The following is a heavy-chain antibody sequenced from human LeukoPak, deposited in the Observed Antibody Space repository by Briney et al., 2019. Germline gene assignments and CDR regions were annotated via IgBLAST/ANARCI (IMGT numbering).Heavy chain of an antibody. CDR1: GGSISSYY. CDR3: ARVSVAGTEDDAFDI. CDR2: IYYSGST. Sequence: KASETLSLTCTVSGGSISSYYWSWIRQPPGKGLEWIGYIYYSGSTNYNPSLKSRVTISVDTSKNQFSLKLSSVTAADTAVYYCARVSVAGTEDDAFDIWGQGTMVTVSS. V-gene: IGHV4-59*01. J-gene: IGHJ3*02. D-gene: IGHD6-19*01.